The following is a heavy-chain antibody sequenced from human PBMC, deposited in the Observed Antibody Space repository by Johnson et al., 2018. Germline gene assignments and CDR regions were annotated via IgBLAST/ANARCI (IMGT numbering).Heavy chain of an antibody. CDR3: ATVSSAWYNAFDI. Sequence: QVQLVQSGGGLVKPGGSLRLCCAASGFPLSDYYMSWIRQAPGKGLAWVSYISSSSSTIYYAHSVKGRFTISRDNAKNSLYPQMNSLRADDTAVYYCATVSSAWYNAFDIWGQGTMVNVSS. CDR2: ISSSSSTI. CDR1: GFPLSDYY. D-gene: IGHD6-19*01. J-gene: IGHJ3*02. V-gene: IGHV3-11*01.